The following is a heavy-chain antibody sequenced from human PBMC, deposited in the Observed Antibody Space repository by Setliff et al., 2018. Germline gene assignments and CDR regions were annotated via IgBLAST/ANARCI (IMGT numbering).Heavy chain of an antibody. CDR1: GFTFSSYS. CDR3: LVTAAPDNWFDP. Sequence: GGSLRLSCAASGFTFSSYSMNWVRQAPGKGLEWVSYISSSSSTIYYADSVKGRFTISRDNAKNSLYLQMNSLRAEDTAVYYCLVTAAPDNWFDPWGQGTLVTVSS. V-gene: IGHV3-48*01. CDR2: ISSSSSTI. D-gene: IGHD4-4*01. J-gene: IGHJ5*02.